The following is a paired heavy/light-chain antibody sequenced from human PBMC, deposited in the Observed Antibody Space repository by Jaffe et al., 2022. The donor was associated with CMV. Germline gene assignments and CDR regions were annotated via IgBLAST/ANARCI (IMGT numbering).Light chain of an antibody. CDR3: QQYGSSPRLT. J-gene: IGKJ4*01. CDR2: GAS. V-gene: IGKV3-20*01. Sequence: EIVLTQSPGTLSLSPGERATLSCRASQSVSSSYLAWYQQKPGQAPRLLIYGASSRATGIPDRFSGSGSGTDFTLTISRLEPEDFAVYYCQQYGSSPRLTFGGGTKVEIK. CDR1: QSVSSSY.
Heavy chain of an antibody. J-gene: IGHJ6*02. V-gene: IGHV3-21*01. CDR2: ISSSSSYI. CDR1: GFTFSSYS. Sequence: EVQLVESGGGLVKPGGSLRLSCAASGFTFSSYSMNWVRQAPGKGLEWVSSISSSSSYIYYADSVKGRFTISRDNAKNSLYLQMNSLRAEDTAVYYCARDFPPYDSSGYYPYYYYYGMDVWGQGTTVTVSS. CDR3: ARDFPPYDSSGYYPYYYYYGMDV. D-gene: IGHD3-22*01.